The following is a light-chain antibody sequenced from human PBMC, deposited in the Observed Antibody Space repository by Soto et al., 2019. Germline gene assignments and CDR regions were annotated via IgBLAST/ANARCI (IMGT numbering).Light chain of an antibody. V-gene: IGLV4-69*02. CDR2: LNSDGSH. J-gene: IGLJ2*01. CDR1: SGHSNYA. Sequence: QLVLTQSPSASASPGASVKLTCTLSSGHSNYAIAWHQQQPEKGPRYLMKLNSDGSHSKGDGIPDRFSGSSSGAERYLTVSGLQSEDEADYYCQTWGTGMVFGGGTKLTVL. CDR3: QTWGTGMV.